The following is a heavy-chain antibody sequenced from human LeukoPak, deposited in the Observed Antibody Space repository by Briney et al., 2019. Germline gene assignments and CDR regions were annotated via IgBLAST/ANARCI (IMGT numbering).Heavy chain of an antibody. CDR1: GFTFSNAW. J-gene: IGHJ4*02. D-gene: IGHD1-26*01. V-gene: IGHV3-15*01. CDR3: RTSSGSYSIDY. CDR2: IKSKTDGGTT. Sequence: GGSFRLSCAASGFTFSNAWMSWVRQAPGKGLEWVGRIKSKTDGGTTDYAAPVKGRFTISRDDSKNTLFLQMNSLKTEDTAVYYCRTSSGSYSIDYWGQGTLVTVAS.